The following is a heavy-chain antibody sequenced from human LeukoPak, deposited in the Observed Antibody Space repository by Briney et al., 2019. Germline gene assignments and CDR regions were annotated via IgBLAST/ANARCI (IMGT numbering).Heavy chain of an antibody. CDR1: GASISSTSFY. CDR3: ARASSGSRLTDC. D-gene: IGHD1-26*01. Sequence: SETLSLTCSVFGASISSTSFYWGWIRQPPGEGLEWLGSVYYNGSSHYNPSLKSRVTISVDTSKDQFSLKLTSVTAADTAIYYCARASSGSRLTDCWGPGTLVTVSS. CDR2: VYYNGSS. J-gene: IGHJ4*02. V-gene: IGHV4-39*07.